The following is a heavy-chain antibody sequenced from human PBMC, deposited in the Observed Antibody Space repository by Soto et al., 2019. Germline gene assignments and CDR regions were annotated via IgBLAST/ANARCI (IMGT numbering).Heavy chain of an antibody. CDR2: IYYSGST. D-gene: IGHD3-10*01. CDR1: GGSVSSGSYY. CDR3: ARDRSAGFGFAP. V-gene: IGHV4-61*01. Sequence: QVQLQESGPGLVKPSETLALTCTVSGGSVSSGSYYWSGLRQPPGKVLEWIGYIYYSGSTNYNPSLKSRFTISVDTSKNQFSLKLSSVTAADTAVYYCARDRSAGFGFAPWGQGTLVTVSS. J-gene: IGHJ5*01.